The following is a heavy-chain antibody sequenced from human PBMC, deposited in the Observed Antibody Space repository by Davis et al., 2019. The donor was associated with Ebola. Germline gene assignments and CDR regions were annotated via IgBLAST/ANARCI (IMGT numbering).Heavy chain of an antibody. Sequence: MPSETLSLTCAVYGGSFSGYYWSWIRQPPGKGLEWIGYIYYSGSTNYNPSLKSRVTISLDTSKNQFSLKLSSVTAADTAVYYCARVGSSGWIYWFFDLWGRGTLVTVSS. V-gene: IGHV4-59*01. D-gene: IGHD3-22*01. CDR1: GGSFSGYY. CDR3: ARVGSSGWIYWFFDL. J-gene: IGHJ2*01. CDR2: IYYSGST.